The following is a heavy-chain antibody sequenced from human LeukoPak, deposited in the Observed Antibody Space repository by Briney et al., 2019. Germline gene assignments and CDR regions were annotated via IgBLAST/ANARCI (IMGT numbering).Heavy chain of an antibody. V-gene: IGHV1-69*13. CDR2: IIPLFGTA. Sequence: ASVKVSCKDSGGTFSNYAISWVRQAPGQGLEWMGGIIPLFGTANYAQKFQGRVTITADESTSTAYMEMSSLRSEDTAVYYCARGRNDDTISGVVIKRHYYYGMDVWGQGTTVTVSS. CDR1: GGTFSNYA. J-gene: IGHJ6*02. CDR3: ARGRNDDTISGVVIKRHYYYGMDV. D-gene: IGHD3-3*01.